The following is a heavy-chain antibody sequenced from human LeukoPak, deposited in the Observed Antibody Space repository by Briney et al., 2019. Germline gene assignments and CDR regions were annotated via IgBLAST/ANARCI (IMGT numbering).Heavy chain of an antibody. CDR2: IYYSGST. V-gene: IGHV4-39*01. CDR3: ARQYYDSSGYPPLDWFDP. CDR1: GGSISSSSYY. D-gene: IGHD3-22*01. Sequence: SETLSLTCTVSGGSISSSSYYWGWIRQPPGKGLEWIGSIYYSGSTYYNPSLKSRVTISVDTSKNQFSLKLSSVTAADTAVYYCARQYYDSSGYPPLDWFDPWGQGTLVTVSS. J-gene: IGHJ5*02.